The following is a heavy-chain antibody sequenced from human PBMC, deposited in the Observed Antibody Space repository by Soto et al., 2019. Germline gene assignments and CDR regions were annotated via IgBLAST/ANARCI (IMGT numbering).Heavy chain of an antibody. CDR3: AKDLLSTVTTLGH. CDR2: ISGAGTSK. CDR1: GYSFSSYV. V-gene: IGHV3-23*01. J-gene: IGHJ4*02. D-gene: IGHD4-17*01. Sequence: EVQLLDSGGGFVQPGGSLRLSCAASGYSFSSYVMTWVRLAPGKGLEWVSSISGAGTSKFYADSVKGRFTISRDNSKNILYLEMDSLRAEDTAVYYCAKDLLSTVTTLGHWGQGTPVTVSA.